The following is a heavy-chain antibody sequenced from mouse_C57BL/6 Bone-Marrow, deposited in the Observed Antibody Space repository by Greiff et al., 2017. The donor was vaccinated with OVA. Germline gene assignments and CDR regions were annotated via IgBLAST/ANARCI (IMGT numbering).Heavy chain of an antibody. V-gene: IGHV15-2*01. D-gene: IGHD1-1*01. Sequence: VQLQQSGSELRSPGSSVKLSCKDFDSEVFPIAYMSWVRQKPGHGFEWIGGILPSIGRTIYGEKFEDKATLDADTLSNTAYLELNSLTSEDSAIYYCARGDYYGRAFAYWGQGTLVTVSA. CDR1: DSEVFPIAY. J-gene: IGHJ3*01. CDR3: ARGDYYGRAFAY. CDR2: ILPSIGRT.